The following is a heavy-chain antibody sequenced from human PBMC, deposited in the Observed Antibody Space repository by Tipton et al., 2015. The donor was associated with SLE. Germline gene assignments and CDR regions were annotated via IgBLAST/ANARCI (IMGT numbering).Heavy chain of an antibody. D-gene: IGHD3-22*01. CDR1: GDSIRRHF. Sequence: TLSLTCTVSGDSIRRHFWSWIRQPPGKGLEWIGNIFYSGRTDYNPSLKSRVTMSLDTSENQFSLKLSSVTAADTAVYYCARNYYTSGGLNWFDPWGQGTLVTVSS. J-gene: IGHJ5*02. CDR2: IFYSGRT. CDR3: ARNYYTSGGLNWFDP. V-gene: IGHV4-59*11.